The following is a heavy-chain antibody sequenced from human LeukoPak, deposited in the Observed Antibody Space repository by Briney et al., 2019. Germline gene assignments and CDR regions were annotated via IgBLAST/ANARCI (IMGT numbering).Heavy chain of an antibody. V-gene: IGHV1-45*02. CDR2: ITPFNGNT. Sequence: SVKVSCKASGYTFTYRYLHWVRQAPGQALEWMGWITPFNGNTNCAQKFQDRVTITRDRSMSTAYMELSSLRSEDTAMYYCATGVAKAPRFDYWGQGTLVTVSS. CDR3: ATGVAKAPRFDY. J-gene: IGHJ4*02. CDR1: GYTFTYRY. D-gene: IGHD6-13*01.